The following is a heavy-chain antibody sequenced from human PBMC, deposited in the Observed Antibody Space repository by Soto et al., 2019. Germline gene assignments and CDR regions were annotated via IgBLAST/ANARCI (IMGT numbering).Heavy chain of an antibody. CDR3: ARGVPYCSGGSCYPNYYGMDV. CDR2: IGTAGDT. CDR1: GFTFSSYD. Sequence: GGSLRLSCAASGFTFSSYDMHWVRQATGKGLEWVSAIGTAGDTYYPGSVKGRFTISRDNAKNSLYLQMNSLRAGDTAVYYCARGVPYCSGGSCYPNYYGMDVWGQGTTVTVSS. D-gene: IGHD2-15*01. V-gene: IGHV3-13*01. J-gene: IGHJ6*02.